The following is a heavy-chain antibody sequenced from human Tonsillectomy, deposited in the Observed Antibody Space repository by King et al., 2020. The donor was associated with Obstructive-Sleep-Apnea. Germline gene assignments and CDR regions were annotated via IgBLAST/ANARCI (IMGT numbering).Heavy chain of an antibody. CDR2: IYYSGST. CDR1: GGSISSYY. CDR3: ARQDYRGGNWFDP. V-gene: IGHV4-59*08. Sequence: QLQESGPGLVKPSETLSLTCTVSGGSISSYYWSWIRQPPGKGLEWIGYIYYSGSTNYNPSLKSRVTISVDTSKNQFSLMLSSVTAADTAVYYCARQDYRGGNWFDPWGQGTLVTVSS. J-gene: IGHJ5*02. D-gene: IGHD4-11*01.